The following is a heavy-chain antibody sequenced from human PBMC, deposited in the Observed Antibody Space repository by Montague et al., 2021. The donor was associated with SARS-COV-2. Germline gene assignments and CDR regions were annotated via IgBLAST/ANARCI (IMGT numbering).Heavy chain of an antibody. CDR3: AGHKAWSVSRYYCDY. CDR1: GVSISSAHYC. V-gene: IGHV4-39*01. CDR2: NFYDGTS. J-gene: IGHJ4*02. Sequence: SETLSLTCTVSGVSISSAHYCWGWLRQTPGKGLEWIGNNFYDGTSRSNPSLNSRVTISVDTSKSQLSLRLSSATAADTAVYFCAGHKAWSVSRYYCDYWGQGTVVTVSS. D-gene: IGHD1-1*01.